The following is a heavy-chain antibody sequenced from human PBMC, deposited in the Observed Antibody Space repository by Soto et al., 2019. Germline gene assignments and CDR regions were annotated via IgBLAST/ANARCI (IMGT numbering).Heavy chain of an antibody. CDR3: AKVERDDY. CDR1: GFTFSSHA. J-gene: IGHJ4*02. D-gene: IGHD1-1*01. V-gene: IGHV3-23*01. CDR2: IGGSGGST. Sequence: GSLRLSCAASGFTFSSHAMGWLRQAPGKGLEWVSVIGGSGGSTYYADSVKGRFTISRDNSKNTLYLQMNSLRAEDTAVYYCAKVERDDYWGQGTLVTVSS.